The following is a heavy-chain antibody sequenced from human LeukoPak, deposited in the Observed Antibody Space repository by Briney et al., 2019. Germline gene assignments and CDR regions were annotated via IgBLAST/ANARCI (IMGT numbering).Heavy chain of an antibody. D-gene: IGHD3-16*01. Sequence: SETLSLTCTVSGSSISSSYWSWIRQPPGKGLEWIGYIYYSGSTNYSPSLKSRVTISVDTSKNQFSLKLSSVTAADTAVYYCARDLRGAGYYYYYYMDVWGKGTTVTVSS. CDR1: GSSISSSY. CDR3: ARDLRGAGYYYYYYMDV. CDR2: IYYSGST. V-gene: IGHV4-59*01. J-gene: IGHJ6*03.